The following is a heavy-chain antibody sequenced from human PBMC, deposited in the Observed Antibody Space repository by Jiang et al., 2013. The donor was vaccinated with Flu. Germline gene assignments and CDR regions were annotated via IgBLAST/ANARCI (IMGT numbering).Heavy chain of an antibody. V-gene: IGHV4-59*01. D-gene: IGHD4-17*01. CDR3: ARVRTTVTTYDY. Sequence: GPGLVKPSETLSLTCTVSGGSISSYYWSWIRQPPGKGLEWIGYIYYSGSTNYNPSLKSRVTISVDTSKNQFSLKLSSVTAADTAVYYCARVRTTVTTYDYWGQGTLVTVSS. J-gene: IGHJ4*02. CDR1: GGSISSYY. CDR2: IYYSGST.